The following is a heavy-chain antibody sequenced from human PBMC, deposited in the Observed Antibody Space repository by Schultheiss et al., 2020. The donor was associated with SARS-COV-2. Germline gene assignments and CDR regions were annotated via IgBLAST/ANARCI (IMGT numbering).Heavy chain of an antibody. CDR2: INHSGST. D-gene: IGHD3-16*01. Sequence: SETLSLTCAVYGGSFSDFYWSWIRQPPGKGLEWIGEINHSGSTNYNPSLKSRVTISVDTSKNQFSLKLSSVTAADTAVYYCARARLDLYDYVWGSYLFDYWGQGTLVTVSS. CDR1: GGSFSDFY. J-gene: IGHJ4*02. V-gene: IGHV4-34*01. CDR3: ARARLDLYDYVWGSYLFDY.